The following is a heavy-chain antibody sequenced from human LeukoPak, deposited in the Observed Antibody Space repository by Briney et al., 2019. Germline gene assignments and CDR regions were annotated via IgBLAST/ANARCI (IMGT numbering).Heavy chain of an antibody. J-gene: IGHJ2*01. CDR2: IKQDGSEK. CDR3: ARGYGNFGL. CDR1: GFSFSNFW. V-gene: IGHV3-7*01. Sequence: GGSLRLSCVASGFSFSNFWMTWVRQAPGKGLEWVANIKQDGSEKNYVDSVKGRFTSSRDNAKNSLYLQMNRLRAEDTAVYFCARGYGNFGLWGRGTQVTVP.